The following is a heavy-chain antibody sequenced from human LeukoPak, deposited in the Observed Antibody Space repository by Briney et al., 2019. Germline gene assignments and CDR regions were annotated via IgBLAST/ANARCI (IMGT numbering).Heavy chain of an antibody. V-gene: IGHV4-59*01. CDR2: IYSSGST. CDR1: GGSLSSYY. CDR3: ARGGWLHYDY. J-gene: IGHJ4*02. Sequence: SETLSLTCTVSGGSLSSYYWSWIRQPPEKGLEWIGYIYSSGSTNYNPSLKSRVTISVDTSKNQFSLKLSSVTAADTAVYYCARGGWLHYDYWGQGTLVTVSS. D-gene: IGHD5-24*01.